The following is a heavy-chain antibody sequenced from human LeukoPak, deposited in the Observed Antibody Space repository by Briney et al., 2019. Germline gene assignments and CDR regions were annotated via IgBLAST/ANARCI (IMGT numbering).Heavy chain of an antibody. CDR1: GGSISSYY. CDR2: IYYSGST. J-gene: IGHJ5*02. V-gene: IGHV4-59*08. D-gene: IGHD6-13*01. Sequence: SETLPLTCTASGGSISSYYWSWIRQPPGKGLEWIGYIYYSGSTNYNPSLKSRVTISVDTSKNQFSLKLSSVTAADTAVYYCARRPQGIAATNWFDPWGQGTLVTVSS. CDR3: ARRPQGIAATNWFDP.